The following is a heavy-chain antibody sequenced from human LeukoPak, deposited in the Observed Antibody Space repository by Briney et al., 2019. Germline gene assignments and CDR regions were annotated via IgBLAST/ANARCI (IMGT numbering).Heavy chain of an antibody. V-gene: IGHV3-53*01. CDR1: GFTFSNYN. Sequence: GGSLRLSCAASGFTFSNYNMNWVRQAPGKGLEWVSIIYGGGDTYYADSVKGRFTISRDKSKNTLYLQMNSLGAEDTAVYYCARDPPYTHPHAFDIWGQGTMVTVSS. CDR2: IYGGGDT. D-gene: IGHD3-16*01. J-gene: IGHJ3*02. CDR3: ARDPPYTHPHAFDI.